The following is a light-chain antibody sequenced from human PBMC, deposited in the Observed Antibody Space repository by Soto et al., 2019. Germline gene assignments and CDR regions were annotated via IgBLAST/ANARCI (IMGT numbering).Light chain of an antibody. CDR1: QSISSW. V-gene: IGKV1-5*03. CDR3: QQYNSYWT. Sequence: DIQMPQSPSALPASVGDRVTITCRASQSISSWLAWYQQKPGKAPKLLIYKASSLESGVLSRFSGSGSGTEFTLTISSLQPDDFATYYCQQYNSYWTFGQGSKVDIK. CDR2: KAS. J-gene: IGKJ1*01.